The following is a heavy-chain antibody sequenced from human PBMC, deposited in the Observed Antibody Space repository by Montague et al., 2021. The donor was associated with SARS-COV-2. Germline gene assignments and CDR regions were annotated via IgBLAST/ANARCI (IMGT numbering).Heavy chain of an antibody. CDR1: GFTFSSYS. V-gene: IGHV3-48*02. CDR3: ARDVGLVPAMVYYYYYGMDV. D-gene: IGHD5-18*01. J-gene: IGHJ6*02. Sequence: SLSLSCAASGFTFSSYSMNWVRQAPGKGLEWVSYISTSSSTLYYADSVKGRFTISRDNAKNSLYLQMNSLSDEDTDVYYCARDVGLVPAMVYYYYYGMDVWGQGTTVTVSS. CDR2: ISTSSSTL.